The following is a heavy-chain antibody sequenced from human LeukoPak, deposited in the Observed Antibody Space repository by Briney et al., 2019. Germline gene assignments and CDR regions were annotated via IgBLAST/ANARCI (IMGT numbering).Heavy chain of an antibody. CDR3: ARDIGGARYSGSYPDY. CDR1: GFTFDDYA. CDR2: ISWNSGSI. J-gene: IGHJ4*02. V-gene: IGHV3-9*01. Sequence: TGRSLRLSCAATGFTFDDYAMHWVRQAPGKGLEWVSGISWNSGSIGYADSVKGRSTISRDNAKNSLYLQMNSLRAEDTALYYCARDIGGARYSGSYPDYWGQGTLVTVSS. D-gene: IGHD1-26*01.